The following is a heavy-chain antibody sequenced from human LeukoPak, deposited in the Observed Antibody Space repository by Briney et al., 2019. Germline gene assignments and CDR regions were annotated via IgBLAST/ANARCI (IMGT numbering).Heavy chain of an antibody. CDR1: GYTFTSYD. J-gene: IGHJ4*02. Sequence: GASVKVSCKASGYTFTSYDINWVRQATGQGLEWMGWMNPNSANTGYAQKFQGRVTMTRTTSISTAYMELSSLRSEDTAVYYCGRGRGNGRPENYFDYWGQGTLVTVSS. V-gene: IGHV1-8*01. CDR3: GRGRGNGRPENYFDY. CDR2: MNPNSANT. D-gene: IGHD2-8*01.